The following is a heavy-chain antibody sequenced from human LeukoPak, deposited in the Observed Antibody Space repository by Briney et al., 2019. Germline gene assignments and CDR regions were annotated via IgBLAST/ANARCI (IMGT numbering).Heavy chain of an antibody. CDR1: GGSISSYY. Sequence: SETLSLTCTVSGGSISSYYWSWIRQPPGKGLEWIGYIYYSGSTNYNPSLKSRVTISVDTSKNQFSLKLSSVTAADTAVYYCARHMVRGVHAFDIWGQGTMVTVSS. CDR3: ARHMVRGVHAFDI. J-gene: IGHJ3*02. V-gene: IGHV4-59*01. D-gene: IGHD3-10*01. CDR2: IYYSGST.